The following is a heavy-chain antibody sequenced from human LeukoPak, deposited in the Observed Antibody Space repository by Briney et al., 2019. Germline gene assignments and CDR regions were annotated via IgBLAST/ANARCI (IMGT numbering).Heavy chain of an antibody. CDR1: GFTFSGYA. CDR3: ARPRDIVVIPVAINRYGMDV. Sequence: PGGCLRLSCAPSGFTFSGYAMHWVRLAPGKGLEWVAVISFDGTNTYYTDSVKGRFTISRDNSKNTLYLQLNSLRADDTAVYYCARPRDIVVIPVAINRYGMDVWGQGTTVTVSS. V-gene: IGHV3-30-3*01. CDR2: ISFDGTNT. J-gene: IGHJ6*02. D-gene: IGHD2-2*02.